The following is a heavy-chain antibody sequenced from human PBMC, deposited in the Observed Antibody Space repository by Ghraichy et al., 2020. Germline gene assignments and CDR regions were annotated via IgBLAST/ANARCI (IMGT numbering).Heavy chain of an antibody. V-gene: IGHV3-53*01. CDR3: ARDPPGGSGFYYFDS. CDR1: GFSVSSNS. J-gene: IGHJ4*02. CDR2: IYSGGYT. D-gene: IGHD6-19*01. Sequence: GVLNISCAASGFSVSSNSMSWVRQAPGKGLEWVSVIYSGGYTYYADSVKGRFTISRDNSKNTLDLQMNSLRAEDTAVYYCARDPPGGSGFYYFDSWGQGTLVTVSS.